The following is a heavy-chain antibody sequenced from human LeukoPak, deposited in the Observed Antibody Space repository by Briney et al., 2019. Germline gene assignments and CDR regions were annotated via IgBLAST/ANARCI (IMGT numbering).Heavy chain of an antibody. CDR2: IYYSGST. V-gene: IGHV4-59*01. CDR1: GGSISSYY. D-gene: IGHD1-26*01. J-gene: IGHJ6*02. Sequence: SETLSLTCTVSGGSISSYYWSWIRQPPGKGLEWIGYIYYSGSTNYNPSLKSRVTISVDTSKNQFSLKLSSVTAADTAVYYCARERALPPIYGMDVWGQGTTVTVSS. CDR3: ARERALPPIYGMDV.